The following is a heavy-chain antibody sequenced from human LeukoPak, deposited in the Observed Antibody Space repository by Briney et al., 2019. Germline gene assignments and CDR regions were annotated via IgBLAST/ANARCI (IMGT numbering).Heavy chain of an antibody. J-gene: IGHJ2*01. CDR2: INHSGST. D-gene: IGHD5-12*01. CDR1: GGSFSGYY. CDR3: AVGGVRVDIVATTPYWYFDL. Sequence: SETLSLTCAVYGGSFSGYYWSWIRQPPGKGLEWIGEINHSGSTNYNPSLKSRVTISVDTSKNQFSLKLSSVTAADTAVYYCAVGGVRVDIVATTPYWYFDLWGRGTLVTVSS. V-gene: IGHV4-34*01.